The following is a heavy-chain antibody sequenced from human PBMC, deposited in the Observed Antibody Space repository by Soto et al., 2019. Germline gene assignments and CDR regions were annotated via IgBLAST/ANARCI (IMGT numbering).Heavy chain of an antibody. CDR2: ISGSGGNA. D-gene: IGHD1-26*01. V-gene: IGHV3-23*01. J-gene: IGHJ6*02. CDR3: AKDGASGSYPPYYYFGMDV. CDR1: GFTFSSYA. Sequence: EVQLLESGGVLVQPGGSLRLSCAASGFTFSSYAMSWVRQAPGKGLEWVSSISGSGGNAYYADSVKGRFSISRDNPKNTLRLQMNSLRADDTAVYYCAKDGASGSYPPYYYFGMDVWGQGTTVTVSS.